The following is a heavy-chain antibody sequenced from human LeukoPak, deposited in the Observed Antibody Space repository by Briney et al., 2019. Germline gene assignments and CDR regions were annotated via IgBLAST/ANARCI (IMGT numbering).Heavy chain of an antibody. J-gene: IGHJ4*02. V-gene: IGHV3-9*03. D-gene: IGHD6-6*01. CDR3: AKDISPGIAALFDY. CDR1: GFTFDDYA. CDR2: ISWNSGSI. Sequence: GGSLRLSCATSGFTFDDYAMHWVRQAPGKGLEWVSGISWNSGSIGYADSVKGRFTISRDNAKNSLYLQMNSPRAEDMALYYCAKDISPGIAALFDYWGQGTLVTVSS.